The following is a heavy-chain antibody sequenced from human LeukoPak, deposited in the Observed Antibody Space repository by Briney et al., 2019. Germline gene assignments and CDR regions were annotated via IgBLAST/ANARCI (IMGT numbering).Heavy chain of an antibody. V-gene: IGHV1-2*02. CDR2: INPDSGGT. CDR1: GYTFTGYY. CDR3: ARDWEPAGVPDHY. Sequence: ASVKVSCKASGYTFTGYYMHWVRQAPGQGLEWMGWINPDSGGTNYAPKFQGRVTMTRDTSISTAYMELSRLRSDDTAVYYCARDWEPAGVPDHYWGQGTLVTVSS. J-gene: IGHJ4*02. D-gene: IGHD1-26*01.